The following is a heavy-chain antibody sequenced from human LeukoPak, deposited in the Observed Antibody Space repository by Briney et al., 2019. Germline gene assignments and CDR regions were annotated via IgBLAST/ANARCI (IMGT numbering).Heavy chain of an antibody. Sequence: GGSLRLSCAASGFTFSTYAMHWVRQAPGKGLEYVSSITSNGGTTHYGISVKDRFTISRDNSKNTLYLQMGSLRAEDTAVYYCARDLTGVGDYWGQGTLVTVSS. CDR1: GFTFSTYA. CDR3: ARDLTGVGDY. D-gene: IGHD3-9*01. J-gene: IGHJ4*02. V-gene: IGHV3-64*01. CDR2: ITSNGGTT.